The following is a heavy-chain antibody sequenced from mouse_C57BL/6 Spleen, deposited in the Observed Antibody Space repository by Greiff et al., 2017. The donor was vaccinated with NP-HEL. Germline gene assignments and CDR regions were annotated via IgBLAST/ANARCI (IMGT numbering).Heavy chain of an antibody. CDR3: ASTVVATGDRAMDY. D-gene: IGHD1-1*01. CDR1: GYAFSSYW. Sequence: QVQLQQSGAELVKPGASVKISCKASGYAFSSYWMNWVKQRPGKGLEWIGQIYPGDGDTNYNGKFKGKATLTADKSSSTAYMQLSSLTSEDSAVYFCASTVVATGDRAMDYWGQGTSVTVSS. V-gene: IGHV1-80*01. CDR2: IYPGDGDT. J-gene: IGHJ4*01.